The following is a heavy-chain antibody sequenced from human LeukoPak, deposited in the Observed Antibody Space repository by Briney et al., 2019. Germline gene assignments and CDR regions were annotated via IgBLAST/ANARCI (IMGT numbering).Heavy chain of an antibody. V-gene: IGHV1-18*01. CDR2: ISAYNGNT. J-gene: IGHJ4*02. Sequence: ASVRVSCKASGYTFTSDVISWVREAPGQGLEWMGWISAYNGNTNYAQKLQGRVTMATDTSTSTAYMELRSLRSDDPAVYYCARASDYYDSSGPDFDYWGQGTLVTVSS. CDR1: GYTFTSDV. D-gene: IGHD3-22*01. CDR3: ARASDYYDSSGPDFDY.